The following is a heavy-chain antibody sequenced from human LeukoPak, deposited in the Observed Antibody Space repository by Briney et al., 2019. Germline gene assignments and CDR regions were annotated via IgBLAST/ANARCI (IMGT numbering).Heavy chain of an antibody. CDR3: AKDRPYYDYVWGSYRPGYYFDY. CDR2: VSYDGSNK. V-gene: IGHV3-30*18. D-gene: IGHD3-16*02. Sequence: PGGSLRLSCAASGFTFSSYGMHWVRQAPGKGLEWVAVVSYDGSNKYYADSVKGRFTISRDNSKNTLYLQMNSLRAEDTAVYYCAKDRPYYDYVWGSYRPGYYFDYWGQGTLVTVSS. J-gene: IGHJ4*02. CDR1: GFTFSSYG.